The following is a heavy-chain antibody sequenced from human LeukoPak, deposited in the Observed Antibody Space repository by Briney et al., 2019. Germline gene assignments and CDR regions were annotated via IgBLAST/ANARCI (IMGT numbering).Heavy chain of an antibody. J-gene: IGHJ5*02. D-gene: IGHD6-13*01. Sequence: GESLKISCKISGYKLTNNWIGWVRQVPGKGLEWMGLIYPGYSDAKYSPSFQGRVTLSVDASISTAYLQLSGLRASDTAIYYCVRFGLTSSLDHWGQGTLVTVSS. CDR2: IYPGYSDA. CDR3: VRFGLTSSLDH. CDR1: GYKLTNNW. V-gene: IGHV5-51*01.